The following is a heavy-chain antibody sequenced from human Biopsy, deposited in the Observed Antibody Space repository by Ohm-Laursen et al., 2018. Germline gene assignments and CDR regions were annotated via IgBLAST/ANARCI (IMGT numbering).Heavy chain of an antibody. Sequence: SVTVSCKAPGGTFTNYGVNWVRQAPGQGLEWLGGNIPILGTGNYAQKFQDRVTVAADTSTSTATMELRSLRSDDTAVYYCATKLTGYFHHWGQGTLVIVSS. V-gene: IGHV1-69*06. CDR1: GGTFTNYG. J-gene: IGHJ1*01. CDR2: NIPILGTG. D-gene: IGHD3-9*01. CDR3: ATKLTGYFHH.